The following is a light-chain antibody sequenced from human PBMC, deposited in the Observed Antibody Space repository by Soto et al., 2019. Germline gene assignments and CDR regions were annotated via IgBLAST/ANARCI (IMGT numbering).Light chain of an antibody. V-gene: IGKV2-30*01. CDR2: KVF. CDR1: QSLVYSDGITY. J-gene: IGKJ4*01. Sequence: DVVMTQSPLSLSVTLGQPASISCRSSQSLVYSDGITYLNWFQQRPGQSPRRLIYKVFNRDSGVPDRFSGSGSGTDFTLKISRVEADDVGIYYCMQATYWPLTFGGVTKVEIK. CDR3: MQATYWPLT.